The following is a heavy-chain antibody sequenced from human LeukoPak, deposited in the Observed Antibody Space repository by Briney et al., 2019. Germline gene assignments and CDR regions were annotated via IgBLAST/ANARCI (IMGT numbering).Heavy chain of an antibody. CDR2: IYYSGST. J-gene: IGHJ3*02. CDR1: GGSISSYY. D-gene: IGHD3-3*01. CDR3: ARDTGRITIFGVVIASGAFDI. V-gene: IGHV4-59*01. Sequence: SETLSLTCTVSGGSISSYYWSWIRQPPGKGLEWIGYIYYSGSTNYNPSLKSRVTISVDTSKNQLSLKLSSVTAADPAVYYCARDTGRITIFGVVIASGAFDIWGQGTMVTVSS.